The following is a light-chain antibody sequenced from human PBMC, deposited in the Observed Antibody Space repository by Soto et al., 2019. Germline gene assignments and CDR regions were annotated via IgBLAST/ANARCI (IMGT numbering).Light chain of an antibody. J-gene: IGLJ1*01. V-gene: IGLV1-51*01. CDR2: DNN. CDR1: SSNIGNNY. Sequence: QSVLTQPPSVSAAPGQKVTISCFGSSSNIGNNYVSWYQQLPGTAPKLLIYDNNKRPSGIPDRFSGSESGTSATLGITGLQTGDEADYYCGTWDSSLSAYVFGTGTKVTVL. CDR3: GTWDSSLSAYV.